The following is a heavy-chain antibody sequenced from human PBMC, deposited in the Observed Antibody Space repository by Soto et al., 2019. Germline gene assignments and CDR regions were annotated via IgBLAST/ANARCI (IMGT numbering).Heavy chain of an antibody. Sequence: QVQLVESGGGVVQPGRSLRLSCAASGFTFSTYAMHWVRQAPGKGLERVADIWYDGSKKNYADSVKGRFTISRDNSKDTLYLQMNSLRAEDAAVYYCARDFTVAAIGVGVDDWGQGTLVTVSS. D-gene: IGHD6-19*01. CDR1: GFTFSTYA. J-gene: IGHJ4*02. V-gene: IGHV3-33*08. CDR2: IWYDGSKK. CDR3: ARDFTVAAIGVGVDD.